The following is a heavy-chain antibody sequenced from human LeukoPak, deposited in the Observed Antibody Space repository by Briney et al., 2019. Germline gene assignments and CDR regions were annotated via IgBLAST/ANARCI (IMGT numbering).Heavy chain of an antibody. CDR1: GFTVSSNY. D-gene: IGHD3-22*01. CDR3: GVRPGSSGYYYNKIDY. CDR2: IYSGGST. Sequence: GGSLRLSCAASGFTVSSNYMSWVRQAPGKGLEWVSVIYSGGSTYYADSVKGRFTISRDNSKNTLYLQMNSLRAEDTAVYYCGVRPGSSGYYYNKIDYWGQGTLVTVSS. V-gene: IGHV3-66*01. J-gene: IGHJ4*02.